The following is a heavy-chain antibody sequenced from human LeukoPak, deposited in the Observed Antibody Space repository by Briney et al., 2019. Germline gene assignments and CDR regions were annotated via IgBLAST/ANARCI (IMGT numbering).Heavy chain of an antibody. V-gene: IGHV3-53*01. CDR1: GFTVSSNC. J-gene: IGHJ4*02. D-gene: IGHD3-3*01. CDR2: IYSGGST. Sequence: GGSLRLSCAASGFTVSSNCMSWVRQAPGKGLEWVSVIYSGGSTYYADSVKGRFTISRDNSKNTLYLQMNSLRAEDTAVYYCVRSGYSKYYFDYWGQGTLVTVSS. CDR3: VRSGYSKYYFDY.